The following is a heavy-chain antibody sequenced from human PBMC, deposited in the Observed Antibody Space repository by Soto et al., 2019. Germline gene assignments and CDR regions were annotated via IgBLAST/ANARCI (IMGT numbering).Heavy chain of an antibody. J-gene: IGHJ6*02. CDR3: ARVGYYGSGNDFLDYYYYGMDV. V-gene: IGHV1-69*01. D-gene: IGHD3-10*01. Sequence: QVQLVQSGAEVKKPGSSVKVSCKASGGTFSSYAISWVRQAPGQGLEWMGGIIPIFGTANYAQKFQGRVTITADESTRTAYMELSSRRSEDTAVYYCARVGYYGSGNDFLDYYYYGMDVWGQGTTVTVSS. CDR2: IIPIFGTA. CDR1: GGTFSSYA.